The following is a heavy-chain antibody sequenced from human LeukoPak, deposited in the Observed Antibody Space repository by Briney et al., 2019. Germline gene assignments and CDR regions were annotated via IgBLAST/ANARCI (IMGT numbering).Heavy chain of an antibody. J-gene: IGHJ4*02. CDR3: ARDGYRSSSWYSYYFDY. CDR2: IYTSGST. Sequence: SETLSLTCTVFGDSISSGSYYWSWIRQPAGKGLEWIGRIYTSGSTNYNPSLKSRVTISVDTSKNQFSLKLSSVTAADTAVYYCARDGYRSSSWYSYYFDYWGQGTLVTVSS. V-gene: IGHV4-61*02. CDR1: GDSISSGSYY. D-gene: IGHD6-13*01.